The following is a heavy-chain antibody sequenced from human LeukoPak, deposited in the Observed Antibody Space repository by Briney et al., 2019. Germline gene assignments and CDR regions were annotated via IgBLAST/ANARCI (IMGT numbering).Heavy chain of an antibody. V-gene: IGHV3-9*01. J-gene: IGHJ3*02. D-gene: IGHD6-19*01. CDR3: ARGGVAGILAFDI. CDR1: GFTFDDYA. CDR2: ISWNSGSI. Sequence: GGSLRLSCAASGFTFDDYAMHWVRQAPGKGLEWVSGISWNSGSIGYADSVKGRFTISRDNSKNTLYLQMNSLRAEDTAVYYCARGGVAGILAFDIWGQGTMVTVSS.